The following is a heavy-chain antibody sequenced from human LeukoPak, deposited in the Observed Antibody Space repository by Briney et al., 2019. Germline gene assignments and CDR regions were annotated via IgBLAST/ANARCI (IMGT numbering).Heavy chain of an antibody. J-gene: IGHJ4*02. CDR2: INPNSGGT. CDR1: GHTFTGYY. Sequence: GASVKVSCKASGHTFTGYYMHWVRQAPGQGLEWMGWINPNSGGTNYAQKFQGRVTMTRDTSISTAYMELSRLRSDDTAVYYCARDIEGVEDSSAPTHYWGQGTLVTVSS. V-gene: IGHV1-2*02. CDR3: ARDIEGVEDSSAPTHY. D-gene: IGHD3-22*01.